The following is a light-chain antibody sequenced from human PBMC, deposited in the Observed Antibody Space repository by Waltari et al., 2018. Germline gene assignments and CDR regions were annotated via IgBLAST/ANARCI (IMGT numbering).Light chain of an antibody. CDR3: QQYYSTPYT. V-gene: IGKV4-1*01. J-gene: IGKJ2*01. CDR1: QSVLYSSNNKNY. CDR2: WAS. Sequence: DIVMTQSPDSLAVSLGERATINCKSSQSVLYSSNNKNYLTWYQKKPGQPPKLLISWASTRESGVPDRFSGSGSGTDFTLTISSLQAEDVAVYYCQQYYSTPYTFGQWTKLEIK.